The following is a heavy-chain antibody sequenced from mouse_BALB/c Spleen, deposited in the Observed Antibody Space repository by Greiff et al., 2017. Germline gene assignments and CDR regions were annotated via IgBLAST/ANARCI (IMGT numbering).Heavy chain of an antibody. CDR1: GFTFSSYG. CDR3: ARGSYYEAMDY. V-gene: IGHV5-6-3*01. D-gene: IGHD2-10*01. Sequence: EVKLMESGGGLVQPGGSLKLSCAASGFTFSSYGMSWVRQTPDKRLELVATINSNGGSTYYPDSVKGRFTISRDNAKNTLYLQMSSLKSEDTAMYYCARGSYYEAMDYWGQGTSVTVSS. CDR2: INSNGGST. J-gene: IGHJ4*01.